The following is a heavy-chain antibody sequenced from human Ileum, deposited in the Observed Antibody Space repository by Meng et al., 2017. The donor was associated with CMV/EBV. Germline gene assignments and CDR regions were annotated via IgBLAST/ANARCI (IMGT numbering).Heavy chain of an antibody. CDR2: INHRGTT. D-gene: IGHD1-26*01. CDR3: TRGRVGDWGFDF. J-gene: IGHJ4*02. CDR1: GGSFSSFS. Sequence: QVQVQQLGPGLSKPSETLSLTCGVNGGSFSSFSWTWIRQPPGKGPEWIGDINHRGTTNYSPSLKSRVTISIDTSKKQFSLRLSSLTAADTAVYYCTRGRVGDWGFDFWGQGTLVTVSS. V-gene: IGHV4-34*02.